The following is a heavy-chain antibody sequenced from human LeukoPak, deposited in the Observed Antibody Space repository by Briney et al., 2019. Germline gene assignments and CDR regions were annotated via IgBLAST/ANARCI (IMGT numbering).Heavy chain of an antibody. CDR2: ISYDGSNK. CDR3: AKPPYYGDPTSSYYFDY. J-gene: IGHJ4*02. Sequence: GGSLRLSCAASGFTFSSYAMHWVRQAPGKGLEWVAVISYDGSNKYYADSVKGRFTISRDNSKNTLYLQMNSLRAEDTAVYYCAKPPYYGDPTSSYYFDYWGQGTLVTVSS. V-gene: IGHV3-30-3*02. CDR1: GFTFSSYA. D-gene: IGHD4-17*01.